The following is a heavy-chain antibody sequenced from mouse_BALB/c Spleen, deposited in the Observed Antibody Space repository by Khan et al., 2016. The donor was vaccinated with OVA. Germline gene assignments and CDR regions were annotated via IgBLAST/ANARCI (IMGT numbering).Heavy chain of an antibody. CDR3: ARNFLYYYGSSPFAS. CDR1: GYTFTDYS. J-gene: IGHJ3*01. Sequence: QIQLVQSGPELKKPGETVKISCKASGYTFTDYSMHWVKQAPGKGLKWMGWINTETGEPTYADDFKGRFAFSLETSASTAYLQINNLKNEDTATYFCARNFLYYYGSSPFASWGQGTLVTVSA. D-gene: IGHD1-1*01. CDR2: INTETGEP. V-gene: IGHV9-2-1*01.